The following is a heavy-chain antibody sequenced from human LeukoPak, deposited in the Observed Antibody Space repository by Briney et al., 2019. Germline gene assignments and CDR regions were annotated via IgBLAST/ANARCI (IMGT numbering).Heavy chain of an antibody. Sequence: SVKVSCKASGGTFNNYAFSWVRQAPGQGLEWMGGIIPIFDTAHYAQKFQGRVTITADESTSTACMELRSLRSDDTAVYYCARVAYCGGDCYIPIFDYWGQGTLVTVSS. CDR2: IIPIFDTA. CDR1: GGTFNNYA. CDR3: ARVAYCGGDCYIPIFDY. J-gene: IGHJ4*02. V-gene: IGHV1-69*13. D-gene: IGHD2-21*02.